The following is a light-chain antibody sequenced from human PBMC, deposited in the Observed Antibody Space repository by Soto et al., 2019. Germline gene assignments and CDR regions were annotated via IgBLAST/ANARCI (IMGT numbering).Light chain of an antibody. J-gene: IGKJ1*01. Sequence: EIVMTQSPATLSVSPGERATLSCRASQSVSSNLAWYQQKPGQAPRLLIYGASTRATGIPARFSGSGSGTEFTLTISSLQSEDXAVYYCQQYHXWRRTFGQGXKVDIK. CDR1: QSVSSN. CDR3: QQYHXWRRT. V-gene: IGKV3-15*01. CDR2: GAS.